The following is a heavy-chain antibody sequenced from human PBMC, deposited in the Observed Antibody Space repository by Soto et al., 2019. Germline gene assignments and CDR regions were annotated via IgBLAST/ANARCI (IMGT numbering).Heavy chain of an antibody. CDR1: GYTFNRYA. D-gene: IGHD2-15*01. Sequence: QVQLVQSGAEVKKPRASVKIYCKDSGYTFNRYAISWVRQAPGQGLEWMGWIRAYNGNTNYAQKLQGRVTMTTDTSTPTAYMELRSMRSDDTAVYYGARSGLLAGYWGQGTLVTVSS. CDR2: IRAYNGNT. V-gene: IGHV1-18*01. CDR3: ARSGLLAGY. J-gene: IGHJ4*02.